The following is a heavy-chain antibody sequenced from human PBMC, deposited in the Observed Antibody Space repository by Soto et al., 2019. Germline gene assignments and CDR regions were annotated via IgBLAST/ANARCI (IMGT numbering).Heavy chain of an antibody. CDR2: IAPMFGKA. Sequence: QVQLVQSGAEVKRPGSSVKVACKASGGTFSNYAINWVRQAPGHGLEWMGDIAPMFGKANYAQKFQGRVTITADESTSTAYMELSGLTSADTALYYCARDVQVHTPVVAHWGQGTLVTVSS. V-gene: IGHV1-69*01. J-gene: IGHJ4*02. CDR3: ARDVQVHTPVVAH. CDR1: GGTFSNYA. D-gene: IGHD3-10*01.